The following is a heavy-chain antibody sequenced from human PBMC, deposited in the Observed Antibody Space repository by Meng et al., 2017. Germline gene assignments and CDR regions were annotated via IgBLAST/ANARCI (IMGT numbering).Heavy chain of an antibody. D-gene: IGHD4-23*01. Sequence: SETLSLTCTVSGGSVSSGSYYWSWIRQPPGKGLEWSGYIYYSGSTHYNPSLKSRVTISVDSSKNQFSLKLSSVTAADTAVYYCADGGQTNLDAFDFWGQGTMVTVSS. CDR1: GGSVSSGSYY. CDR2: IYYSGST. J-gene: IGHJ3*01. CDR3: ADGGQTNLDAFDF. V-gene: IGHV4-61*01.